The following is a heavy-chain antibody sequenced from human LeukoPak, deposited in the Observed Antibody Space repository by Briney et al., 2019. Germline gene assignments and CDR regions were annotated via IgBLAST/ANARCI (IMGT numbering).Heavy chain of an antibody. V-gene: IGHV3-74*01. D-gene: IGHD6-13*01. CDR2: TSSDGRST. Sequence: GGSLRLSCAASGFTFNNYWIHWVRQVPGKGLVWVSRTSSDGRSTTYADSVKGRFTISRDNAKNTLYLQMNSLRAEDTAVYYCARHVRSIAAAGVDFWGQGTLVTVSS. CDR1: GFTFNNYW. J-gene: IGHJ4*02. CDR3: ARHVRSIAAAGVDF.